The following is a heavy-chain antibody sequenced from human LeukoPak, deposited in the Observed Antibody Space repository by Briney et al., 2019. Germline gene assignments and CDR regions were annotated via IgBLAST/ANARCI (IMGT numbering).Heavy chain of an antibody. Sequence: ASVKVSCKASGYTFTSYGISWVRQAPGQGLEWMGWISAYNGNTNYAQKLQGRVTMTTDTSTSTAYVELRSLRSDDTAVYYCARDPPQLRFLEWLRTYGMDVWGQGTTVTVSS. CDR3: ARDPPQLRFLEWLRTYGMDV. CDR1: GYTFTSYG. D-gene: IGHD3-3*01. CDR2: ISAYNGNT. J-gene: IGHJ6*02. V-gene: IGHV1-18*01.